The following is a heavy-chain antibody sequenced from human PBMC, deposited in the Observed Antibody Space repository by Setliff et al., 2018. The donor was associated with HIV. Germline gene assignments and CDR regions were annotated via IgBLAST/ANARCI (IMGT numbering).Heavy chain of an antibody. CDR2: VYSTGST. J-gene: IGHJ3*02. CDR1: GDSINNYY. CDR3: ARNYYDSSGYYPSDDAFDI. V-gene: IGHV4-59*01. Sequence: SETLSLTCTVSGDSINNYYWSWIRQPPGKGLEWIGYVYSTGSTNSKSSLKSRVTISVDTSKNQFSLKLSSVTAADTAVYYCARNYYDSSGYYPSDDAFDIWGQGTMVTVSS. D-gene: IGHD3-22*01.